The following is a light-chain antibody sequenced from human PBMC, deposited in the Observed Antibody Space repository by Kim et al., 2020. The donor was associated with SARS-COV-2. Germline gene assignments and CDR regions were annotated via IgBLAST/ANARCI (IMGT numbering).Light chain of an antibody. J-gene: IGKJ2*01. CDR2: GAS. CDR3: QQANSVPYT. V-gene: IGKV1-12*02. Sequence: SASVGDRVTITCRASQDISTFLAWYQHKPGKAPDLLIYGASSLQRGVPSRFSGSGSGTDFTLTISSLQPEDFATYYCQQANSVPYTFGQGTKLEI. CDR1: QDISTF.